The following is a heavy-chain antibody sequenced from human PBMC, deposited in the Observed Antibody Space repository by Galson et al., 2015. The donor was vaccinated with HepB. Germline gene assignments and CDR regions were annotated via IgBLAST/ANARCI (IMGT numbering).Heavy chain of an antibody. CDR3: ARGRGDGSGTYLDY. Sequence: SLRLSCAASDFNFSNYGIHWVRQAPGKGLEWVAVIWYDGSNSYYADSVKGRFTISRDNSKNTLYLQMTSLRAADTAVYYCARGRGDGSGTYLDYWGQGTLVTVSS. J-gene: IGHJ4*02. CDR1: DFNFSNYG. V-gene: IGHV3-33*01. D-gene: IGHD3-10*01. CDR2: IWYDGSNS.